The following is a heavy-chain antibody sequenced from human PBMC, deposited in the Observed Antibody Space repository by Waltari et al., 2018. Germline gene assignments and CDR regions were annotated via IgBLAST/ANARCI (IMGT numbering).Heavy chain of an antibody. J-gene: IGHJ6*02. CDR1: GFTFSSYW. CDR2: INRDGSST. D-gene: IGHD2-15*01. Sequence: EVQLVESGGGLVQPGGSLRLSCAASGFTFSSYWMHCVRQAPGKGLVWVSRINRDGSSTSYADSVKGRFTISRDNAKNTLYLQMNSLRAEDTAVYYCARGGCSGGSCWGVFYYYYGMDVWGQGTTVTVSS. CDR3: ARGGCSGGSCWGVFYYYYGMDV. V-gene: IGHV3-74*01.